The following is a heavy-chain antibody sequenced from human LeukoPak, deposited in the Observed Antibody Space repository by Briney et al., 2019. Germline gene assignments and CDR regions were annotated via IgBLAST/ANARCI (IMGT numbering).Heavy chain of an antibody. CDR1: GFTFSSYG. CDR2: TRYDGSNK. CDR3: AKVRRVGRYFDY. V-gene: IGHV3-30*02. Sequence: GGSLRLSCAASGFTFSSYGMHWVRQAPGKGLEWVAFTRYDGSNKYYADSVKGRFTISRDNSKNTLYLQMNSLRAEDTAVYYCAKVRRVGRYFDYWGQGTLVTVSS. D-gene: IGHD3-10*01. J-gene: IGHJ4*02.